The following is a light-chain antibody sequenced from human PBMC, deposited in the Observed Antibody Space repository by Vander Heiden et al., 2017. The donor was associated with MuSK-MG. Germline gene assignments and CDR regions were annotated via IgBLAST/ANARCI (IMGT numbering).Light chain of an antibody. CDR3: QQYNYWPALT. CDR2: AAS. J-gene: IGKJ4*01. V-gene: IGKV3-15*01. CDR1: QSISSN. Sequence: EIVMTQSPDPLSVSPGERATLSCRASQSISSNLAWYQQRPGQAPRLLIYAASTRATGIPARFSGSGSGTDFTLTISSLQSEDFGLYFCQQYNYWPALTFGGGTKVEIK.